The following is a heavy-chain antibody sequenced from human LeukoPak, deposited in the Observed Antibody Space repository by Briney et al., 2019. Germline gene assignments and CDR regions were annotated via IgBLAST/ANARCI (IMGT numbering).Heavy chain of an antibody. CDR3: ARDRGVGATTGVDY. D-gene: IGHD1-26*01. J-gene: IGHJ4*02. CDR1: GYSISSGYY. CDR2: IYHSGST. V-gene: IGHV4-38-2*02. Sequence: SETLSLTCTVSGYSISSGYYWGWIRQPPGKGLEWIGSIYHSGSTYYNPSLKSRVTISVDTSKNQFSLKLSSVTAADTAVYYCARDRGVGATTGVDYWGQGTLVTVSS.